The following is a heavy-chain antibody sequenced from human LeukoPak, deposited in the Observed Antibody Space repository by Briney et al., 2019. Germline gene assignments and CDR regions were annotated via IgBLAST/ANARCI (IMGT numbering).Heavy chain of an antibody. D-gene: IGHD2-15*01. CDR3: ASGGTGARKFYSDPFHY. J-gene: IGHJ4*02. V-gene: IGHV3-53*01. CDR1: GFTVISNY. Sequence: PGGSLRLSCAASGFTVISNYMSWVRQAPGKGLEWVSILYSAGATYYADSVKGRFTISRDNSKNTLYLQMNSLRVEDTAVYYCASGGTGARKFYSDPFHYWGQGTLVTVSS. CDR2: LYSAGAT.